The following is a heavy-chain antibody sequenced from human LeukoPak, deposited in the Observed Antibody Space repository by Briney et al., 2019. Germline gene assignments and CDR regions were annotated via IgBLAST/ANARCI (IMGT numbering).Heavy chain of an antibody. J-gene: IGHJ4*02. CDR2: IWYDGTKK. Sequence: GGSLRLSCAASGFTFSNYGMHWVRQAPGKGLEWVAVIWYDGTKKYYADSVKGRFTISRDNAKNSLYLQMNSLRAEDTAVYYCARALGSGVTIFGVVIIDYFDYWGQGTLVTVSS. CDR1: GFTFSNYG. CDR3: ARALGSGVTIFGVVIIDYFDY. V-gene: IGHV3-33*01. D-gene: IGHD3-3*01.